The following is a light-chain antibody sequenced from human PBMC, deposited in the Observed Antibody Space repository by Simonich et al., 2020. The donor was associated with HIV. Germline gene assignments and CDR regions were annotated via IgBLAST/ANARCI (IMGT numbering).Light chain of an antibody. CDR1: SSDVGANNY. CDR2: EVN. Sequence: QSALTQPRSVSGSPGQSVTISCTGTSSDVGANNYVSWYQQHPGKAPKLMIYEVNKRPSGVPDRFSGAKSGNTASLTVSGLQAEDEADYYCATYGGSRIFGTGTKVTVL. CDR3: ATYGGSRI. J-gene: IGLJ1*01. V-gene: IGLV2-11*01.